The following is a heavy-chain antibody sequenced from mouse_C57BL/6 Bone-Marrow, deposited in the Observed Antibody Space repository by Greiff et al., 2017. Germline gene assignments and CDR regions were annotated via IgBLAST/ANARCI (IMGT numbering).Heavy chain of an antibody. V-gene: IGHV1-18*01. CDR2: INPNNGGT. Sequence: VQLQQSGPELVKPGASVKIPCKASGYTFTDYNMDWVKQSHGKSLEWIGDINPNNGGTIYSQKFKGKATLTVDKSSSTAYMELRSLTSEDTAVYYWARGVGGPYYFDYWGQGTTLTVSS. J-gene: IGHJ2*01. CDR1: GYTFTDYN. CDR3: ARGVGGPYYFDY. D-gene: IGHD1-1*02.